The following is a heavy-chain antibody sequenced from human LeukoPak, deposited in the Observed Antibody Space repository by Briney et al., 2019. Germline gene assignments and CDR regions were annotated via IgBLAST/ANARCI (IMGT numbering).Heavy chain of an antibody. Sequence: GGSLRLSCAASGFTFSSYEMNWVRQAPGKGLEWVSYISSSGSTIYYADSVKGRFTISRDNAKNSLYLQMNSLRAEDTAVYYCARDPYASGSYFSGGYYYYMDVWGKGTTVTISS. D-gene: IGHD3-10*01. CDR1: GFTFSSYE. V-gene: IGHV3-48*03. CDR3: ARDPYASGSYFSGGYYYYMDV. CDR2: ISSSGSTI. J-gene: IGHJ6*03.